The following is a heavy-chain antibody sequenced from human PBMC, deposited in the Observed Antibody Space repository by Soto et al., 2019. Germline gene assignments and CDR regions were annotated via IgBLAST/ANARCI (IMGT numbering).Heavy chain of an antibody. D-gene: IGHD3-10*01. V-gene: IGHV3-48*02. CDR1: GITFSSYS. CDR2: ISSSKTT. CDR3: VGDQDVHTPMVHGNY. J-gene: IGHJ4*02. Sequence: EVQLVESGGGLVQPGESLRLSCTASGITFSSYSMNWVRQAPGKGLEWLSYISSSKTTYEDSVKGRFTISRDNAKNSVYLQMNSLRDEDTAVYYCVGDQDVHTPMVHGNYWGRGTRVTVSS.